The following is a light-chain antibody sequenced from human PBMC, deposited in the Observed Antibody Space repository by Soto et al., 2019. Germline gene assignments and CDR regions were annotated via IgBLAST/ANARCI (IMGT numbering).Light chain of an antibody. CDR3: QQYNNWPPEYT. CDR1: QSVSSN. V-gene: IGKV3-15*01. CDR2: GAS. Sequence: EIVMTQSPATLSVSPGERATISCRASQSVSSNLAWYQQKPGQAPRLLIYGASTRATGIPARFSGSGSGTDFTLTISSLQCEDFAVYYCQQYNNWPPEYTFGQGTKLEIK. J-gene: IGKJ2*01.